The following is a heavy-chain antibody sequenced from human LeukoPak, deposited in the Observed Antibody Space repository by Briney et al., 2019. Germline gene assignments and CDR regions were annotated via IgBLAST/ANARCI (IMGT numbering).Heavy chain of an antibody. D-gene: IGHD2-15*01. Sequence: SETLSLTCTASGGSISSYYWSWIRQPPGKGLEWIGYIYYSGSTNYNPSLKSRVTISVDTSKNQFSLKLSSVTAADTAVYYCARSLGCSGGSCYGPHYYYYMDVWGKGTTVTVSS. CDR1: GGSISSYY. V-gene: IGHV4-59*01. J-gene: IGHJ6*03. CDR3: ARSLGCSGGSCYGPHYYYYMDV. CDR2: IYYSGST.